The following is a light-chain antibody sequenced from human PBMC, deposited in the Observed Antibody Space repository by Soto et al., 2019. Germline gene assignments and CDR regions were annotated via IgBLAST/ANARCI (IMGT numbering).Light chain of an antibody. CDR1: QSVSSN. Sequence: EIVLTQSPATLSVSPGERATLSCRASQSVSSNLAWYQQKPGQAPRLLIYGASTRATGIPARFSGSGSGTEFTLTISSLQSEDFAVYYCQQYNTRLMYTFGQGTKLEIK. V-gene: IGKV3-15*01. CDR3: QQYNTRLMYT. CDR2: GAS. J-gene: IGKJ2*01.